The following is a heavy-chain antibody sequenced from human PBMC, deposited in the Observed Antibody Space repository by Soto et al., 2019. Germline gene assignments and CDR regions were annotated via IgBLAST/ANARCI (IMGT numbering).Heavy chain of an antibody. V-gene: IGHV3-21*01. J-gene: IGHJ5*02. CDR3: ARDLRAHFRGYSYGSTSNWFDP. CDR1: GFPFSSYS. CDR2: ISSSSSYI. Sequence: GGSLRLSCAASGFPFSSYSMNWVRQAPGKGLEWVSSISSSSSYIYYADSVKGRFTISRDNAKNSLYLQMNSLRAEDTAVYYCARDLRAHFRGYSYGSTSNWFDPWGQGTLVTAPQ. D-gene: IGHD5-18*01.